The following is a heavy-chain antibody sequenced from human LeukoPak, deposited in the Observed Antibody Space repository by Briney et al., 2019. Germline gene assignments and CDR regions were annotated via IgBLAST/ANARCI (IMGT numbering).Heavy chain of an antibody. D-gene: IGHD3-22*01. CDR2: INHSGST. J-gene: IGHJ4*02. V-gene: IGHV4-34*01. Sequence: PSETLSLTCTVSGGSTSSYYWSWIRQPPGKGLEWIGEINHSGSTNYNPSLKSRVTISVDTSKNQFSLKLSSVTAADTAVYFCARGPPTDYYDSSGFYYVFDYWGQGTLVTVSS. CDR3: ARGPPTDYYDSSGFYYVFDY. CDR1: GGSTSSYY.